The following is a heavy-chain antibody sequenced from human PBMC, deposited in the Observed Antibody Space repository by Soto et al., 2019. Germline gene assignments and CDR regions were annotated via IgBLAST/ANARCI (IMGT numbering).Heavy chain of an antibody. V-gene: IGHV3-15*01. D-gene: IGHD3-22*01. Sequence: EVQLLESGGGLVQPGGSLRLSCAASGFTFSSYAMSWVRQAPGKGLEWVGRIKSKTDGGTTDYAAPVKGRFTISRDDSKNTLYLQMNSLKTEDTAVYYCTTRITMIVVGLFDYWGQGTLVTVSS. CDR2: IKSKTDGGTT. J-gene: IGHJ4*02. CDR3: TTRITMIVVGLFDY. CDR1: GFTFSSYA.